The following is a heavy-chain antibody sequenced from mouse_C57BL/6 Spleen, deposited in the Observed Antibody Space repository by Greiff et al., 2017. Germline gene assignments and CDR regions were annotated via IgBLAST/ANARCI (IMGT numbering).Heavy chain of an antibody. CDR2: IDSDGGST. CDR1: GFTFSDYY. CDR3: ASYEDGCAMDY. V-gene: IGHV5-16*01. J-gene: IGHJ4*01. D-gene: IGHD1-2*01. Sequence: VQVLQSEAGLVQPGTSMKLSCTASGFTFSDYYMPWVRQVPEQGLEWVAKIDSDGGSTYYLDSLKSRFIITRDNAKNSLYLQMSGLKYEDTATYDCASYEDGCAMDYWGQGTSVTVSS.